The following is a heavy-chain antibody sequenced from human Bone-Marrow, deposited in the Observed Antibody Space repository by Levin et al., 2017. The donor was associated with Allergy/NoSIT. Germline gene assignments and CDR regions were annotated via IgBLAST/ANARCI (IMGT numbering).Heavy chain of an antibody. CDR2: IHYSGTA. Sequence: SETLSLTCTVSGGSISSDNYFWSWIRQPPGKGLEWIGYIHYSGTAHYNPSLTSRVTISIDTSKNQFSLTLSSVTAADTAVYYCDREVRVADDTDACDIWGQGTTVTVSS. CDR1: GGSISSDNYF. V-gene: IGHV4-30-4*01. D-gene: IGHD6-13*01. J-gene: IGHJ3*02. CDR3: DREVRVADDTDACDI.